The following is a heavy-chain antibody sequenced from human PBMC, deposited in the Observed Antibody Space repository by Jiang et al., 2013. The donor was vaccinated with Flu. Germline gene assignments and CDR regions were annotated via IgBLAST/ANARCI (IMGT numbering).Heavy chain of an antibody. D-gene: IGHD3-22*01. Sequence: GLVQPGGSLRLSCAASGFTFSDYAMSWVRQAPGKGLEWVSVISGRDDSTFYADSVKGRFTISRDNSKNTLYLRMHSLRADDTAVYYCAKDFTNFYDSSGYYYFDYWGQGTLVTVSS. CDR2: ISGRDDST. J-gene: IGHJ4*02. V-gene: IGHV3-23*01. CDR1: GFTFSDYA. CDR3: AKDFTNFYDSSGYYYFDY.